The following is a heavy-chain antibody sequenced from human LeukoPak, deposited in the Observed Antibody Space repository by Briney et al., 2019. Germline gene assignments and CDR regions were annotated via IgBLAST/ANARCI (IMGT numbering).Heavy chain of an antibody. J-gene: IGHJ6*02. Sequence: PSETLSLTCTVSGGSISSYYWSWIRQPPGKGLEWIGYIYYSGSTNYNPSLKSRVTISVDTSKNQFSLKLSCVPAADTAVYYCARVTLAYYYYCRMDVWGQGTTLTVPS. V-gene: IGHV4-59*01. CDR1: GGSISSYY. CDR3: ARVTLAYYYYCRMDV. CDR2: IYYSGST.